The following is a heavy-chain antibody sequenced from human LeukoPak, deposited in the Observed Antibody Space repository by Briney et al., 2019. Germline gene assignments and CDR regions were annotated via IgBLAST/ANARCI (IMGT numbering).Heavy chain of an antibody. CDR2: INHSGST. J-gene: IGHJ6*03. Sequence: PSETLSLTCAVYGGSFSGYYWSWICQPPGKGLEWIGEINHSGSTNYNPSLKSQVTISVDTSKNQFSLKLSSVTAADTAVYYCARVRRAYYYMDVWGKGTTVTVSS. V-gene: IGHV4-34*01. CDR1: GGSFSGYY. CDR3: ARVRRAYYYMDV.